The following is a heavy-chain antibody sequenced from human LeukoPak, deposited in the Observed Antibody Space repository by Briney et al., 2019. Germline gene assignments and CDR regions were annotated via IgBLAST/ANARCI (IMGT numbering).Heavy chain of an antibody. CDR1: GFTFDHYT. CDR3: AKDGKNYFDY. V-gene: IGHV3-43*01. Sequence: GGSLRLSCAASGFTFDHYTMHWVRQAPGKGLEWVSLISWDGGSTYYADSVMGRFTISRDNSKNSLSLQMNSLRAEDTALYYCAKDGKNYFDYWGQGTLVTVSS. J-gene: IGHJ4*02. CDR2: ISWDGGST.